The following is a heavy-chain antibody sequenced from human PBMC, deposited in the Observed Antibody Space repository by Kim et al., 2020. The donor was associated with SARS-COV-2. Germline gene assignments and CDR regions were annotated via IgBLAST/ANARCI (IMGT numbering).Heavy chain of an antibody. Sequence: ASVKVSCKASGYTFTSYAMNWVRQAPGQGLEWMGWINTNTGNPTYAQGFTGRFVFSLDTSVSTAYLQISSLKAEDTAVYYCARVLAPRSSMTTVTSPGPADYWGQGTLVTVSS. CDR3: ARVLAPRSSMTTVTSPGPADY. CDR2: INTNTGNP. CDR1: GYTFTSYA. J-gene: IGHJ4*02. V-gene: IGHV7-4-1*02. D-gene: IGHD4-4*01.